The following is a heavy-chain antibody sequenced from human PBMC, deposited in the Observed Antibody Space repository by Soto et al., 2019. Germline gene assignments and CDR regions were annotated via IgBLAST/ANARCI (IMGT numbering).Heavy chain of an antibody. CDR2: MNPNRGNT. Sequence: QVQLVQSGAEVKKPGASVKVSCKASGYTFTSYDINWVRQATGQGLAWMGWMNPNRGNTGWAQKFQGGVTMTRNPSVSTDYMELSGQRSEHTAVYYCARIGVVPSAGIGGTWFDPWGQGTLVTVSS. CDR3: ARIGVVPSAGIGGTWFDP. V-gene: IGHV1-8*01. D-gene: IGHD2-2*01. J-gene: IGHJ5*02. CDR1: GYTFTSYD.